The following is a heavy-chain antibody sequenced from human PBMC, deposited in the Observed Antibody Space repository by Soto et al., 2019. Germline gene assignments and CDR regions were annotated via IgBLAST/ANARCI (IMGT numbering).Heavy chain of an antibody. Sequence: ASVKVSCKASGYTFTSYGISWVRQAPGQGLEWMGWISAYNGNTNYAQKLQGRVTMTTDTSTSTAYMALKSLRSDDTAVYYCARVGITGTPDYYYYMDVWGKGTTVTVSS. CDR3: ARVGITGTPDYYYYMDV. V-gene: IGHV1-18*01. CDR2: ISAYNGNT. CDR1: GYTFTSYG. D-gene: IGHD1-7*01. J-gene: IGHJ6*03.